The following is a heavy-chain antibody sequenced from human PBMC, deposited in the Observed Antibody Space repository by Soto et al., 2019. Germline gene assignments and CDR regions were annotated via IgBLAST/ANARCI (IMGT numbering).Heavy chain of an antibody. CDR3: ATGGSSWYRWLGP. J-gene: IGHJ5*02. V-gene: IGHV1-2*02. CDR2: LSPKSGGT. Sequence: ASVKASCKASGYTFTGYNIHWVRQAPGQGLERMGWLSPKSGGTNYAQKFQGRVTMTRDTSISTAYMYLSSLISDDTAVYYCATGGSSWYRWLGPLGQGTMVTVAS. CDR1: GYTFTGYN. D-gene: IGHD6-13*01.